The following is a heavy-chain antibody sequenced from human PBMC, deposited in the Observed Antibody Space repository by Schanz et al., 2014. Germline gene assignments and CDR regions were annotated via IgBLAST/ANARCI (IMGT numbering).Heavy chain of an antibody. Sequence: QVQMVESGGGVVQPGRSLRLSCAASGFAFSVYGMHWVRQAPGKGLEWVAAMSYDGSIKYYGDSVKGRFTISRDNSKNTLYLHMNTLRSEDTAVYYCASPSGYSDYGTYFDFWGQGTLVTVSS. V-gene: IGHV3-30*03. CDR3: ASPSGYSDYGTYFDF. D-gene: IGHD5-12*01. CDR2: MSYDGSIK. J-gene: IGHJ4*02. CDR1: GFAFSVYG.